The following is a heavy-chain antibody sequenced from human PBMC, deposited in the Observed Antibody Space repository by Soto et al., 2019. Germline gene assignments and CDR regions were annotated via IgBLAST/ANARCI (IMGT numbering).Heavy chain of an antibody. Sequence: QVQLQESGPGLVKPSETLSLTCTVSGGSISSYYWSWIRQPPGKGLEWIGYIYYSGSTNYNPSLKSRVTISVDTSKNQFSLKLSSVTAADTAVYYCVRDGAAASYYYGMDVWGQGTTVTVSS. V-gene: IGHV4-59*01. CDR2: IYYSGST. CDR3: VRDGAAASYYYGMDV. D-gene: IGHD6-13*01. J-gene: IGHJ6*02. CDR1: GGSISSYY.